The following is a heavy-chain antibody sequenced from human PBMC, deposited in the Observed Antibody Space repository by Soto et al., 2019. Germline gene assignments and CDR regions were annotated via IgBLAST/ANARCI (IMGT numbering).Heavy chain of an antibody. CDR1: GFTFSSYS. Sequence: EVQLVESGGGLVQPGGSLRLSCAASGFTFSSYSMNWVRQAPGKGLEWVSFISSSGTTIYYADSGKGRFTISRDNAKNSLYLQMNSLRAEDTAVYYCARIGFYDFWSGYESPMDVWGKRTTVTVSS. J-gene: IGHJ6*03. CDR2: ISSSGTTI. D-gene: IGHD3-3*01. CDR3: ARIGFYDFWSGYESPMDV. V-gene: IGHV3-48*01.